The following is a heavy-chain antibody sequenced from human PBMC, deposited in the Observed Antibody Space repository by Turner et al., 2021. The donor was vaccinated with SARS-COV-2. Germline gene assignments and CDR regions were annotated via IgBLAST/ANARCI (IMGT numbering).Heavy chain of an antibody. Sequence: VQLVESGGCLVKPGGSLRLSCAASGFPFSSYSMNWVRQAPEKVMEWVASIKSGRSDIYYTDSLKGRVTISRDNTKRSLFLQMNSLRVEDTAVYYCARGRDYYGSGTYYNYDYWGQGTLVTVSS. CDR2: IKSGRSDI. CDR3: ARGRDYYGSGTYYNYDY. CDR1: GFPFSSYS. D-gene: IGHD3-10*01. V-gene: IGHV3-21*02. J-gene: IGHJ4*02.